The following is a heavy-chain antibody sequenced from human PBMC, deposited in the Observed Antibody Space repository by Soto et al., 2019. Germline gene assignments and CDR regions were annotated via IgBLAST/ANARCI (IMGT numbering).Heavy chain of an antibody. D-gene: IGHD6-19*01. CDR3: ARDGKEQGYSSGWYDYNFDY. CDR2: INPNSGGT. Sequence: QVQLVQSGAEVKKPGASVKVSCKASGYTFTGYYMHWVRQAPGQGLEWMGWINPNSGGTNYAQKFQGWVTMTRDTSISTAYMELSRRRSDDTAVYYCARDGKEQGYSSGWYDYNFDYWGQGTLVTVSS. J-gene: IGHJ4*02. V-gene: IGHV1-2*04. CDR1: GYTFTGYY.